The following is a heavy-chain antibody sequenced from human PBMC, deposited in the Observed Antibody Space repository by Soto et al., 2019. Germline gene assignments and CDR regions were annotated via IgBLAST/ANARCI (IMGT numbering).Heavy chain of an antibody. J-gene: IGHJ4*02. Sequence: QVQLVQSGAEVKKPGSSVKVSCKASGGTFSSYAISWVRQAPGQGLEWMGGIIPIFGTANYAQKFQGRVTITADESTSTAYMELSSLRSEDTAVYYCARDSPSPDIAMVRALDYWGQGTLVTVSS. CDR3: ARDSPSPDIAMVRALDY. D-gene: IGHD5-18*01. V-gene: IGHV1-69*12. CDR1: GGTFSSYA. CDR2: IIPIFGTA.